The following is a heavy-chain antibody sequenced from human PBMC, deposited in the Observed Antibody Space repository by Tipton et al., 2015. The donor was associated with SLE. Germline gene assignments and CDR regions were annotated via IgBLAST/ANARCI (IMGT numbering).Heavy chain of an antibody. CDR2: IYYSGST. D-gene: IGHD6-13*01. V-gene: IGHV4-59*11. J-gene: IGHJ4*02. Sequence: LRLSCTVSGGSISSHYWSWIRQPPGKGLEWIGYIYYSGSTNHNPSLKSRVTISVDTSKNQFSLKLSSVTAADTAVYYCARVNSSSWYLFDYWGQGTLVTVSS. CDR3: ARVNSSSWYLFDY. CDR1: GGSISSHY.